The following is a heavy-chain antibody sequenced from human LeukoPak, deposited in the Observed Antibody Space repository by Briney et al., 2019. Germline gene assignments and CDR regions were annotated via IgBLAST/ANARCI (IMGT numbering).Heavy chain of an antibody. D-gene: IGHD3-22*01. CDR3: ARDGSGYYFYYFDY. J-gene: IGHJ4*02. Sequence: GGSLRLSCAASGFTFSSYGVHWVRQAPGKGLEWVAVIWYDGSNKYYADSVKGRFTISRDNSKNTLYLQMNSLRAEDTAVYYCARDGSGYYFYYFDYWGQGTLVTFSS. CDR1: GFTFSSYG. CDR2: IWYDGSNK. V-gene: IGHV3-33*01.